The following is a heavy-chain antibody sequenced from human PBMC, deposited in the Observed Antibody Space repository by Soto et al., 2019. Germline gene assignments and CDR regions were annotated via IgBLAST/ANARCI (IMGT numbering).Heavy chain of an antibody. D-gene: IGHD1-1*01. CDR2: ISSSSSYI. CDR1: GFTFSSYS. V-gene: IGHV3-21*01. J-gene: IGHJ4*02. Sequence: EVQLVESGGGLVKPGGSLRLSCAASGFTFSSYSMNWVRQAPGKGLEWVSSISSSSSYIYYADSVKGRFTISRDNAKNSLYLQMNSLRAEDTAVYYCARGGFEGTTGTPREYYFDYWGQGTLVTVSS. CDR3: ARGGFEGTTGTPREYYFDY.